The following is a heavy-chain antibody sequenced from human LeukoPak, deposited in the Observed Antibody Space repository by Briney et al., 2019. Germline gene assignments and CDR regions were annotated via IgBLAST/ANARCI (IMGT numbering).Heavy chain of an antibody. D-gene: IGHD2-8*01. J-gene: IGHJ4*02. CDR2: ISSTGSYT. V-gene: IGHV3-11*06. CDR3: ARGYCANGVCYSVTDY. Sequence: GGSLTLSCAASGFTFSDYYMNWVRQAPGKGRKWVSYISSTGSYTKYADSVKGRFTISRDNAKNSLYLQMNSLRAEDTAVYYCARGYCANGVCYSVTDYWGQGILVTVSS. CDR1: GFTFSDYY.